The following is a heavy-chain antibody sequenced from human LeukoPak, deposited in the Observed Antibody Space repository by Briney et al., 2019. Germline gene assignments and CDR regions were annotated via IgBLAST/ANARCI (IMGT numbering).Heavy chain of an antibody. CDR2: ISGSGGST. J-gene: IGHJ4*02. V-gene: IGHV3-23*01. CDR1: GFTFSSYA. D-gene: IGHD3-22*01. CDR3: AKDPPYYYDSSGYY. Sequence: GGSLRLSCAASGFTFSSYAMSWVRQTPGKGLEWVSAISGSGGSTYYADSVKGRFTISRDNSKNTLYLQMNSLRAEDTAVYYCAKDPPYYYDSSGYYWGQGALVTVSS.